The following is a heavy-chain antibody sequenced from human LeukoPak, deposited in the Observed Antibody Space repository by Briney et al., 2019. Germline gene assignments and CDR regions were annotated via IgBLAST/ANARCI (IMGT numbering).Heavy chain of an antibody. J-gene: IGHJ4*02. CDR3: ARGQQWLALDS. CDR2: INSSGTT. V-gene: IGHV4-4*08. Sequence: SETLSLTCTVSGGSISSYYWSWIRQPPGKGPEWIGIINSSGTTNYHPSLKSRVTISEDTSKNHFYLTLSSVTGADTAVYYCARGQQWLALDSWGQGTLVTVSS. D-gene: IGHD6-19*01. CDR1: GGSISSYY.